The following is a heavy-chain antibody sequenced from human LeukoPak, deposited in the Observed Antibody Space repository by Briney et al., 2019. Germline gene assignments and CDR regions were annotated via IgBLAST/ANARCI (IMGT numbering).Heavy chain of an antibody. Sequence: GGSLRLSCSASGFTFSTYGMNWVRQAPGKGLEWLSYISRSGTTIYYADSVKGRFTISRDSAKNSLYLQMNSLRDEDTAVYYCAKYVSAKGPPYALDVWGQGTTVTVSS. CDR1: GFTFSTYG. CDR3: AKYVSAKGPPYALDV. J-gene: IGHJ6*02. CDR2: ISRSGTTI. D-gene: IGHD2/OR15-2a*01. V-gene: IGHV3-48*02.